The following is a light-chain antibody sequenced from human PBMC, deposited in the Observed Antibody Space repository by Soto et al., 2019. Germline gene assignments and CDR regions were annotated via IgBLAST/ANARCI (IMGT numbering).Light chain of an antibody. Sequence: GDRVIITFRASRAISTLFSWYQQMPGKAPKLLIYDASTLESGVPSRFSGSGSGTDFTLTISSLQPEDFAVYYCQQRHNWPRTFGQGTKVDIK. V-gene: IGKV1D-13*01. CDR2: DAS. CDR3: QQRHNWPRT. CDR1: RAISTL. J-gene: IGKJ1*01.